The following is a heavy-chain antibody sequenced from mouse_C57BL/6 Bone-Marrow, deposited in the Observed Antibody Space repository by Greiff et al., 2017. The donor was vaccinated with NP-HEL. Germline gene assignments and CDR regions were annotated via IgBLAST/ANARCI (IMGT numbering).Heavy chain of an antibody. J-gene: IGHJ3*01. V-gene: IGHV5-6*01. CDR3: ARQATIVTTGFAY. Sequence: EVQLQESGGDLVKPGGSLKLSCAASGFTFSSYGMSWVRQTPDKRLEWVATISSGGSYTYYPDSVKGRFTISRDNAKNTLYLQMSSLKSEDTAMYYCARQATIVTTGFAYWGQGTLVTVSA. CDR1: GFTFSSYG. CDR2: ISSGGSYT. D-gene: IGHD2-5*01.